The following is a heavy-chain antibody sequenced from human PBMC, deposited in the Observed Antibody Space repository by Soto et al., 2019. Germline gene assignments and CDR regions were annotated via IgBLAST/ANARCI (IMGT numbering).Heavy chain of an antibody. J-gene: IGHJ6*02. CDR1: GYTFTSYA. D-gene: IGHD6-19*01. Sequence: ASVKGSCKASGYTFTSYAMHWVRQAPGQRLEWMGWINAGNGNTKYSQKFQGRVTITRDTSASTAYMELSSLRSEDTAVYYCARDPSVVAVAGTFRYYYYYGMDVWGQGTTVTVSS. CDR3: ARDPSVVAVAGTFRYYYYYGMDV. V-gene: IGHV1-3*01. CDR2: INAGNGNT.